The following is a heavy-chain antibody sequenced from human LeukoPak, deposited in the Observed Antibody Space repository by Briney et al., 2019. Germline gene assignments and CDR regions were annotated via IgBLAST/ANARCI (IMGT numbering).Heavy chain of an antibody. CDR2: IYSGGST. CDR3: ARATVTTRKLTRPLDY. J-gene: IGHJ4*02. Sequence: PGGSLRLSCAASGFTVSSNYMSWVRQAPGKGLEWVSVIYSGGSTYYADSVKGRFTLTRDNSKNTLYLQMNSLRAEDTAVYYCARATVTTRKLTRPLDYWGQGTLVTVSS. CDR1: GFTVSSNY. V-gene: IGHV3-66*01. D-gene: IGHD4-17*01.